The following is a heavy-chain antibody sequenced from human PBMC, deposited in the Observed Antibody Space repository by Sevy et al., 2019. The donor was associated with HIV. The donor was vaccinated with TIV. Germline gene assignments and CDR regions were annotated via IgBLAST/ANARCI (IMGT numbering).Heavy chain of an antibody. Sequence: GGSLRLSCAASGFTFSKYSISWVRQPPGKGLEWVSTLSLGCGEINYADSGKGRFTISRANSKSSEYLQMNNLGPEDTAVYYCAREGCTKPHDYWGQGTLVTVSS. CDR3: AREGCTKPHDY. CDR2: LSLGCGEI. D-gene: IGHD2-8*01. CDR1: GFTFSKYS. J-gene: IGHJ4*02. V-gene: IGHV3-23*01.